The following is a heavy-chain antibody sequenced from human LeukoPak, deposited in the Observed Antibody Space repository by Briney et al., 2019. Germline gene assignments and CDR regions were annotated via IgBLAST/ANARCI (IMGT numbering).Heavy chain of an antibody. CDR1: GYGFTSYW. V-gene: IGHV5-51*01. J-gene: IGHJ4*02. D-gene: IGHD3-22*01. Sequence: GESLKISCKGSGYGFTSYWIGWVRQMPGKGLEWMGIIYPGDSDTRYSPSFQGQVTISADKSISTAYPQWSSLKASDTAMYYCARLTTMIVVVPGGFDYWGQGTLVTVSS. CDR3: ARLTTMIVVVPGGFDY. CDR2: IYPGDSDT.